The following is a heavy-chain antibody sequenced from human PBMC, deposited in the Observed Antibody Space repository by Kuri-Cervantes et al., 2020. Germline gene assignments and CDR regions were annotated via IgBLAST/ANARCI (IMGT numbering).Heavy chain of an antibody. Sequence: ESLKISCTVSGGSISGFYWSWIRQPPGKGLDWIGYISYVGSTNYNPSLKSRLTLSLDMSKNQFSLKMNSVTAADTAVYYCARGILNYSFYYMDVWGKGTTVTVSS. CDR2: ISYVGST. V-gene: IGHV4-59*01. J-gene: IGHJ6*03. CDR3: ARGILNYSFYYMDV. D-gene: IGHD2/OR15-2a*01. CDR1: GGSISGFY.